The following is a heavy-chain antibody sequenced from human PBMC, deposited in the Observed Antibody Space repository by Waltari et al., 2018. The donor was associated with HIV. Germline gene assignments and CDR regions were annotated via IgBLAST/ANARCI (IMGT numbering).Heavy chain of an antibody. D-gene: IGHD3-22*01. CDR3: ARSITMIVVLIAWGYGMDV. J-gene: IGHJ6*02. V-gene: IGHV1-2*02. CDR1: TYTFPGSY. CDR2: INPNSGGT. Sequence: QVQLVQSGAEVKKTATSVKVSCKASTYTFPGSYLHWLRQAPGQGLEWMGWINPNSGGTKYAQKFQDRVTMTRDTSISTAYMELSRLRSDDTAVYYCARSITMIVVLIAWGYGMDVWGQGTTVTVSS.